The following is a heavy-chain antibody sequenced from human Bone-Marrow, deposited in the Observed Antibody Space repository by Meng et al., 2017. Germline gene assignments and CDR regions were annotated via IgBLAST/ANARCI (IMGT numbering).Heavy chain of an antibody. J-gene: IGHJ4*02. CDR1: GFTFSTYN. CDR3: ARDAGYSSSGPLDY. V-gene: IGHV3-30*03. D-gene: IGHD6-13*01. Sequence: GESLKISCAASGFTFSTYNMNWVRQAPGKGLEWVAVISYDGSNKYYADSVKGRFTISRDNSKNTLYLQMNSLRAEDTAVYYCARDAGYSSSGPLDYWGQGTLVTVSS. CDR2: ISYDGSNK.